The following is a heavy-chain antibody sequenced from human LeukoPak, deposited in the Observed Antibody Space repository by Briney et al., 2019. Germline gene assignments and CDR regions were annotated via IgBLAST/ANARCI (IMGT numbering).Heavy chain of an antibody. CDR3: ARGRIEHHFDY. J-gene: IGHJ4*02. V-gene: IGHV4-34*01. Sequence: SEALSLTCAVYGGSFSGYYWSWIRQPPGKGLEWIGEINHSGSTNYNPSLKSRVTISVDTSKNQFSLKLSSVTAADTAVYYCARGRIEHHFDYWGQGTLVTVSS. CDR2: INHSGST. CDR1: GGSFSGYY.